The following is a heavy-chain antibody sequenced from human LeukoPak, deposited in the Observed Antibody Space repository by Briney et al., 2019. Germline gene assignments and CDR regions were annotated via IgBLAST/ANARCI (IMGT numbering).Heavy chain of an antibody. CDR2: IIPILGIA. CDR3: ARSALDYYGSGLDY. CDR1: GGTFSSYA. J-gene: IGHJ4*02. Sequence: ASVKVSCKASGGTFSSYAISWVRQAPGQGLEWMGRIIPILGIANYAQKFQGRVTITADKSTSTAYMELSSLRSEDTAVYYCARSALDYYGSGLDYWGRGTLVTVSS. V-gene: IGHV1-69*04. D-gene: IGHD3-10*01.